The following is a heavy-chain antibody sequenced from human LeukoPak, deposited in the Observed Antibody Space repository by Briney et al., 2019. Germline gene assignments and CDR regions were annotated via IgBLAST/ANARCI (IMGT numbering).Heavy chain of an antibody. V-gene: IGHV3-48*02. CDR3: ARESSGTYYHFDY. J-gene: IGHJ4*02. CDR2: ISTSSSTR. Sequence: GGSLRLSCAASGFTFSSYRMNWVRQAPGKGLEWVSYISTSSSTRYYAASVKGRFTISRDNAKNSLYLQMNSLRDEDTAVYFCARESSGTYYHFDYWGQGTLVTVSS. D-gene: IGHD1-26*01. CDR1: GFTFSSYR.